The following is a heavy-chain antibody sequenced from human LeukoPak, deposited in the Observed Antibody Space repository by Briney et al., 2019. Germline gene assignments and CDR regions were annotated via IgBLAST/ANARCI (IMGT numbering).Heavy chain of an antibody. V-gene: IGHV3-48*03. CDR1: GFTFSSYE. CDR2: ISSSGSTI. J-gene: IGHJ4*02. CDR3: ARGAYYYDSSGYRDY. Sequence: GGSLRLPCAASGFTFSSYEMNWVRQAPGKGLEWVSYISSSGSTIYYADSVKGRFTISRDNAKNSLYLQMNSLRAEDTAVYYCARGAYYYDSSGYRDYWGQGTLVTVSS. D-gene: IGHD3-22*01.